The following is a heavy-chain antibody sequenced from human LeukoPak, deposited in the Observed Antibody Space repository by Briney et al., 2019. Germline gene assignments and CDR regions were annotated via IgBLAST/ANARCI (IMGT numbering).Heavy chain of an antibody. CDR3: AREGGYSGYDFPYLADY. V-gene: IGHV3-23*01. CDR2: ISGSAHKI. D-gene: IGHD5-12*01. Sequence: PGGSLRLSCVASGITFSIYAVSWVRQAPEKGLDWVSVISGSAHKIRYADSVKGRFTISRDNSENIVYLQMNNLRVEDTAVYYCAREGGYSGYDFPYLADYWGQGTLVTVSS. CDR1: GITFSIYA. J-gene: IGHJ4*02.